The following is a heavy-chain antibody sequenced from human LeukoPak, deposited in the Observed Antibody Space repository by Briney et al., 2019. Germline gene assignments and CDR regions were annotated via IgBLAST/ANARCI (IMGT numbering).Heavy chain of an antibody. Sequence: GGSLRLSCAASGFTFSSYAMSWVRQAPGKGLEWVSGINWNGGSTGYADSVKGRFTISRDNAKNSLYLQMNSLRAEDTALYYCARDPYDSSGYRTYYFDYWGQGTLVTVSS. D-gene: IGHD3-22*01. CDR3: ARDPYDSSGYRTYYFDY. J-gene: IGHJ4*02. V-gene: IGHV3-20*04. CDR1: GFTFSSYA. CDR2: INWNGGST.